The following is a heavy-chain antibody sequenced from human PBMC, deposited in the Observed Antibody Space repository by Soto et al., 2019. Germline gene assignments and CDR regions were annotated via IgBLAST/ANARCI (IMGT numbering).Heavy chain of an antibody. CDR1: GFTFSNYV. V-gene: IGHV3-23*01. CDR2: ISDSGDST. Sequence: EVQLLESGGGLVQPGGSLGLSCAASGFTFSNYVMTWVRQAPGKGLEWVSGISDSGDSTYYADSVKGRFTISRDNSTNTLYLQMNSLRVEDTAVYYCAKGHYDILTGLDYWGQGILVTVSS. CDR3: AKGHYDILTGLDY. D-gene: IGHD3-9*01. J-gene: IGHJ4*02.